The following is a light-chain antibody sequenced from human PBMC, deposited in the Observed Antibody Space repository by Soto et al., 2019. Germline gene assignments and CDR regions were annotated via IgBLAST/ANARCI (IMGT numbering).Light chain of an antibody. CDR3: QQYNNWPPWT. J-gene: IGKJ1*01. V-gene: IGKV3-15*01. Sequence: ILMTQSPATLSVSPGEIATLSCRASQSVSNNLAWYQQKTGQAHRLLIYDASTRATGIPARFSGTGYGTELTITISGLQAEDFAVYYCQQYNNWPPWTFGQGTKVEIK. CDR1: QSVSNN. CDR2: DAS.